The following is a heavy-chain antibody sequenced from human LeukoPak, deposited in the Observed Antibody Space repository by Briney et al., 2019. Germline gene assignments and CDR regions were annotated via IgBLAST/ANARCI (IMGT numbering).Heavy chain of an antibody. CDR2: ISNSAVST. V-gene: IGHV3-23*01. CDR1: GFTFSSDS. Sequence: GXLRLSCAASGFTFSSDSMTWVRQAPGKGLEWVSTISNSAVSTFYADPVKGRFSISRDNSKNTLYLHMSSLSAEDTAMYYCAKDSFSTMWGPGTLVTVSS. D-gene: IGHD2/OR15-2a*01. CDR3: AKDSFSTM. J-gene: IGHJ4*02.